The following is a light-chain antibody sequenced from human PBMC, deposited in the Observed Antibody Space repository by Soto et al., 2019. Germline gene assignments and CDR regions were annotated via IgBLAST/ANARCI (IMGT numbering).Light chain of an antibody. CDR1: SSDIGGSNY. V-gene: IGLV2-14*03. J-gene: IGLJ1*01. CDR2: DVN. Sequence: QSGLTQPASVSGSPGQAITVSCTGTSSDIGGSNYVSWYQQHPDKAPRLIIYDVNNRPSGVSARFSGSKSGNTASLTISGLQAEDEADYYCTSYTRSPIYVVGTGTKVTVL. CDR3: TSYTRSPIYV.